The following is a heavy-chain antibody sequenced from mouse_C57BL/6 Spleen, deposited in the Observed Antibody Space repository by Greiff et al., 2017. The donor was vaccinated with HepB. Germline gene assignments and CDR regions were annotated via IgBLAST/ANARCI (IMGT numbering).Heavy chain of an antibody. J-gene: IGHJ4*01. CDR3: ARCGDYYGSSYGLYYYAMDY. D-gene: IGHD1-1*01. V-gene: IGHV7-3*01. Sequence: DVQGVESGGGLVQPGGSLSLSCAASGFTFTDYYMSWVRQPPGKALEWLGFIRNKANGYTTEYSASVKGRFTISRDNSQSILYLQMNALRAEDSATCYCARCGDYYGSSYGLYYYAMDYWGQGTSVTVSS. CDR1: GFTFTDYY. CDR2: IRNKANGYTT.